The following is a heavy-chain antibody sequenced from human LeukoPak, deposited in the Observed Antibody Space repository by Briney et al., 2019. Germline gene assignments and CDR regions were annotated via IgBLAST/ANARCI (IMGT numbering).Heavy chain of an antibody. J-gene: IGHJ4*02. CDR1: GFTFSSYG. CDR2: ISYDGSNK. V-gene: IGHV3-30*18. D-gene: IGHD4-23*01. CDR3: AKDDGNLTPFDY. Sequence: PGGSLRLSCAASGFTFSSYGMHWVRQAPGEGLEWVAVISYDGSNKYYADSVKGRFTISRDNSKNTLYLQMNSLRAEDTAVYYCAKDDGNLTPFDYWGQGTLVTVSS.